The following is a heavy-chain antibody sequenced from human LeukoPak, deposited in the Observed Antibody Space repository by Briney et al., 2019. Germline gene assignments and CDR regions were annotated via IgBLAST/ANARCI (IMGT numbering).Heavy chain of an antibody. CDR3: ARVSVGYYGSGSYYTLDY. V-gene: IGHV4-59*01. CDR2: IYYSGST. D-gene: IGHD3-10*01. Sequence: PSETLSLTCTVSGGSISSYYRSWIRQPPGKGLEWIGYIYYSGSTNYNPSLKSRVTISVDTSKNQFSLKLSSVTAADTAVYYCARVSVGYYGSGSYYTLDYWGQGTLVTVSS. CDR1: GGSISSYY. J-gene: IGHJ4*02.